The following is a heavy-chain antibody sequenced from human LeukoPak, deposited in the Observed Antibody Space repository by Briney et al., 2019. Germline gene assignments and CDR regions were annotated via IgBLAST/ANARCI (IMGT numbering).Heavy chain of an antibody. V-gene: IGHV4-59*01. J-gene: IGHJ4*02. Sequence: SETLSLTCIVSGDSISSSYWSWIRQSPGKGLEWTGYVHYAESSYYNPSLKSRVTLSVDTSKNQFSLRLSSVTAADTAVYYCAGYGSRSSYKAFDYWGQGTLVTVSS. D-gene: IGHD3-10*01. CDR2: VHYAESS. CDR1: GDSISSSY. CDR3: AGYGSRSSYKAFDY.